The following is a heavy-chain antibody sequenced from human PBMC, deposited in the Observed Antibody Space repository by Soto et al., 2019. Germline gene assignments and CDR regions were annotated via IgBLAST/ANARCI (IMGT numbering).Heavy chain of an antibody. J-gene: IGHJ4*02. D-gene: IGHD3-10*01. V-gene: IGHV3-23*01. Sequence: EVQLLESGGGLVQPGGSLRLSCAASGFTFSSYAMWWVRQAPGKGLECVSAISGGGETTYYADSVKGRFTISRDNSKNTLYLQMNSLRAEDTAVYYCAFNSGSGSYSFDYWGQGTLGTVSS. CDR1: GFTFSSYA. CDR2: ISGGGETT. CDR3: AFNSGSGSYSFDY.